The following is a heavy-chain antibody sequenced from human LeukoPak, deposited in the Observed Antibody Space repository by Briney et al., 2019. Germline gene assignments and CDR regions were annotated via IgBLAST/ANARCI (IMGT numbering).Heavy chain of an antibody. D-gene: IGHD2-8*01. CDR1: GFTFSSYS. J-gene: IGHJ4*02. CDR3: AKSPSIVLMVYAIDFDY. CDR2: ISSSSSYI. V-gene: IGHV3-21*04. Sequence: GGSLRLSCAASGFTFSSYSMNWVRQAPGKGLEWVSSISSSSSYIYYADSVKGRFTISRDNSKNTLYLQMNSLRAEDTAVYYCAKSPSIVLMVYAIDFDYWGQGTLVTVSS.